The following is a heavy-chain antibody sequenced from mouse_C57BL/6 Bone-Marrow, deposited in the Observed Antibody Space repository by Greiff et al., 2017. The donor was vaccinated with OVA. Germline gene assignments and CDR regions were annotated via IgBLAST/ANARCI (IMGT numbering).Heavy chain of an antibody. CDR3: ARDDGYFFEY. D-gene: IGHD2-3*01. J-gene: IGHJ2*01. Sequence: QVQLKQSGAEVVRPGASVKLSCKASGYTFTDHYINWVKQRPGQGLEWIARIYPGSGNTYYNEKFKGKATLTAEKSSNTAYMQLSILTSEDSAVYFCARDDGYFFEYWGQGTTLTVSS. V-gene: IGHV1-76*01. CDR1: GYTFTDHY. CDR2: IYPGSGNT.